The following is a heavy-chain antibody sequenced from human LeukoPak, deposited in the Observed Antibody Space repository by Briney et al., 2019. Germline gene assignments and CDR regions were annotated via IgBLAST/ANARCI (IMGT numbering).Heavy chain of an antibody. CDR1: GFTFSTYG. V-gene: IGHV3-23*01. CDR3: AKDRTGTTGADWFDP. D-gene: IGHD1-1*01. CDR2: LSGSGGTT. J-gene: IGHJ5*02. Sequence: GGTLRLSCAASGFTFSTYGMGWVRQVPGKGLEWVSALSGSGGTTYYADSVKGRFTISRDNSRNTLSLQMNSLRADDAAVYYCAKDRTGTTGADWFDPWGQGTLVTVSS.